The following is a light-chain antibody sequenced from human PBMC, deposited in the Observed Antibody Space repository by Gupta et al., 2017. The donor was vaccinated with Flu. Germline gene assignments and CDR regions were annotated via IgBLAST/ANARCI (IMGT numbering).Light chain of an antibody. J-gene: IGLJ3*02. V-gene: IGLV7-46*01. CDR1: TAVTSGHY. CDR2: DTN. Sequence: QAVVTQEPSLTVSPGGTVTLTCGSSTAVTSGHYPYWFQQKPGQAPRTLIYDTNNKDSWTPARFSGSLLGGKAALTLSGAQPEDEADYYCFLTYNGPWVFGGGTKLTVL. CDR3: FLTYNGPWV.